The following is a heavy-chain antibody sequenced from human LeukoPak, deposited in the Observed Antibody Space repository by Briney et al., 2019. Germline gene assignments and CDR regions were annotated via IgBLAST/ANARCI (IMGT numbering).Heavy chain of an antibody. Sequence: GGSLRLSCAASGFTFSSYEMNWVRQAPGKGLEWVSYISSSGSTIYYADSVKGRFTISRDNAENSLYLQMNSLRAEDTAVYYCARDFRAFEYYYGMDVWGQGTTVTVSS. V-gene: IGHV3-48*03. J-gene: IGHJ6*02. CDR3: ARDFRAFEYYYGMDV. CDR1: GFTFSSYE. CDR2: ISSSGSTI.